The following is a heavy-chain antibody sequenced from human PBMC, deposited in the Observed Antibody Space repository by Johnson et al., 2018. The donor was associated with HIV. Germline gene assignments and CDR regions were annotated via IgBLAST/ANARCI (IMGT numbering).Heavy chain of an antibody. V-gene: IGHV3-20*04. D-gene: IGHD3-22*01. Sequence: VQLVESGGNVVRPGGSLRLSCTASGFTFDDYGMSWVRQVPGKGLEWVSGLHGNGINTGYADSLKGRFTISRANAKNSLYLQMNSLEAEDTAWYYCARFLGYYDSNGYYFGDGFDVWGRGTMVTVS. CDR2: LHGNGINT. J-gene: IGHJ3*01. CDR1: GFTFDDYG. CDR3: ARFLGYYDSNGYYFGDGFDV.